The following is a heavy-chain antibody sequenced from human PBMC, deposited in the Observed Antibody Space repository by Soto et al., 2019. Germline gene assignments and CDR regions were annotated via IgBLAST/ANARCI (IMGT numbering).Heavy chain of an antibody. CDR2: IYYSGST. J-gene: IGHJ4*02. CDR1: GGSISSYY. V-gene: IGHV4-59*01. D-gene: IGHD5-12*01. Sequence: QVQLQESGPGLVKPSETLSLTCTVSGGSISSYYWSWIRQPPGKGLEWIGYIYYSGSTNYNPSHKSRVTISVETSKNQFSLKLSSVTAADTAVYYCARGLDIVARHDDWGQGPLVTVSS. CDR3: ARGLDIVARHDD.